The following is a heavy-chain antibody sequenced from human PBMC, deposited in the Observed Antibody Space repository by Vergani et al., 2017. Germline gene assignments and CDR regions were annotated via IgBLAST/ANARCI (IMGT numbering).Heavy chain of an antibody. CDR3: ARDLGAKKPGYSIGPSHFDY. V-gene: IGHV3-21*01. D-gene: IGHD6-25*01. J-gene: IGHJ4*02. CDR1: GFTFSSYS. Sequence: EVQLVESGGGLVKPGGSLRLSCAASGFTFSSYSMNWVRQAPGKGLEWVSSISSSSSYIYYADSVKGRFTISRDNAKNSLYLQMNSLRAEDTAVYYCARDLGAKKPGYSIGPSHFDYWGQGTLVTGSS. CDR2: ISSSSSYI.